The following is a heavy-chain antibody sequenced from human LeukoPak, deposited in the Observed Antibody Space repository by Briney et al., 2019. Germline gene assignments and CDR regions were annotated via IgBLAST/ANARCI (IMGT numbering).Heavy chain of an antibody. J-gene: IGHJ4*02. CDR2: ISYDGSNK. CDR3: ARVPYSSSWPYFDY. D-gene: IGHD6-13*01. Sequence: GRSRRLSCAASGFTFSSYGMHWVRQAPGKGLEWVAVISYDGSNKYYADSVKGRFTISRDNSKNTLYLQMNSLRAEDTAVYYCARVPYSSSWPYFDYWGQGTLVTVSS. V-gene: IGHV3-30*03. CDR1: GFTFSSYG.